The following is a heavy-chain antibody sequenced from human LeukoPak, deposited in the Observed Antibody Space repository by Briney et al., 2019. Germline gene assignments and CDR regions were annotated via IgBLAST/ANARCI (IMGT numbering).Heavy chain of an antibody. CDR3: ARVSGAGYNSRGYFDY. CDR2: IYYSGST. Sequence: SETLSLTCTVSGGSISSYYWSWIRQPPGKGLEWIGYIYYSGSTNYNPSLKSRVTISVDTSKNQFSLKLSSVTAADTAVYYCARVSGAGYNSRGYFDYWGQGTLVTVSS. V-gene: IGHV4-59*01. D-gene: IGHD5-24*01. CDR1: GGSISSYY. J-gene: IGHJ4*02.